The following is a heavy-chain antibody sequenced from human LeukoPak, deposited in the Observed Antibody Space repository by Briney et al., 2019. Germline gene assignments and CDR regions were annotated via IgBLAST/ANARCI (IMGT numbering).Heavy chain of an antibody. D-gene: IGHD1-26*01. J-gene: IGHJ3*02. CDR2: INPSGGST. V-gene: IGHV1-46*01. CDR3: ARRGAGDAFDI. CDR1: GYTFSNYY. Sequence: ASVTVSCKASGYTFSNYYIHWVRQAPGQGLEWMGIINPSGGSTSNAQKFQGSVTMTRDMSTSTVYMELSSLRSEDTAVYYCARRGAGDAFDIWGQGTMVTVSS.